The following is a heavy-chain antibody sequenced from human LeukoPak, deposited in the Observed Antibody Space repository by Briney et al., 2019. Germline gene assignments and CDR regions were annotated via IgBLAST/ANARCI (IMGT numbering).Heavy chain of an antibody. J-gene: IGHJ3*02. D-gene: IGHD3-22*01. V-gene: IGHV3-30-3*01. CDR2: ISYDGSNK. CDR1: GFTFSSYA. Sequence: GGSVRLSCAASGFTFSSYAMHWVRQAPGKGLEWVAVISYDGSNKYYADSVKGRFTISRDNSKNTLYLQMNSLRAEDTAVYYCASHDYYDSSGYYPGAFDIWGQGTMVTVSS. CDR3: ASHDYYDSSGYYPGAFDI.